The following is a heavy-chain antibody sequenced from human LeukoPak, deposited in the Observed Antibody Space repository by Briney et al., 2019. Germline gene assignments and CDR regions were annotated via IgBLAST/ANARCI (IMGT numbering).Heavy chain of an antibody. CDR1: GSTFTNYW. Sequence: GESLKISCKGSGSTFTNYWIGGVRQMPGKGLEWMGIIYPGDSDTRYSPSFQGQVTISADRSISTAYLQWSSLKASDTAMYYCARRRAGPYYYYDGMDVWGQGTTVTVSS. CDR2: IYPGDSDT. V-gene: IGHV5-51*01. D-gene: IGHD6-19*01. J-gene: IGHJ6*02. CDR3: ARRRAGPYYYYDGMDV.